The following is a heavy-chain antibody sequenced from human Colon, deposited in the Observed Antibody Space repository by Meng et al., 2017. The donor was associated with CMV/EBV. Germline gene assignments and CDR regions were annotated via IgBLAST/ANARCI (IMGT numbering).Heavy chain of an antibody. D-gene: IGHD6-6*01. CDR2: IYPGDSDT. V-gene: IGHV5-51*01. CDR3: ARQGGAGSPSANWFDP. CDR1: GYNFNSYW. J-gene: IGHJ5*02. Sequence: GESLKISCKASGYNFNSYWIGWVRQMPGKGLEWMGVIYPGDSDTLYSLSFQGQVTISVDKSISTAYLQWNSLKASDTAIYYCARQGGAGSPSANWFDPWGQGTLVTVSS.